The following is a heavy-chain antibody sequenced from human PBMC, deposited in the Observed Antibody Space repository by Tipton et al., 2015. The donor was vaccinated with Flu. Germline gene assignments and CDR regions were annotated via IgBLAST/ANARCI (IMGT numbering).Heavy chain of an antibody. Sequence: QLVQSGAEVKKPGASVKVSCKASGHTFTSYGISWVRQAPGQGLEWMGWISAYNGNTNYAQKLQGRVTMTTDTSTSTAYMELRSLRSGDTAVYYCARDVAWRGITMIVVFGDAFDIWGQGTMVTVSS. J-gene: IGHJ3*02. CDR3: ARDVAWRGITMIVVFGDAFDI. D-gene: IGHD3-22*01. CDR2: ISAYNGNT. CDR1: GHTFTSYG. V-gene: IGHV1-18*01.